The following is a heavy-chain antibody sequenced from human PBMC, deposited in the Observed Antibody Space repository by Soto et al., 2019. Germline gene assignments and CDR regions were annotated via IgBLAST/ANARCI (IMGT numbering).Heavy chain of an antibody. CDR1: GFTFSTYG. D-gene: IGHD2-2*01. CDR2: IWYDGSNK. J-gene: IGHJ3*02. Sequence: GGSLRLSCAASGFTFSTYGMHWVRQAPGKGLEWVAVIWYDGSNKYYADSVKGRFTISRDNSKNTLYLQMNSLRAEDTAVYYCARADIVAVPHAISHIWGRGTMVTASS. CDR3: ARADIVAVPHAISHI. V-gene: IGHV3-33*01.